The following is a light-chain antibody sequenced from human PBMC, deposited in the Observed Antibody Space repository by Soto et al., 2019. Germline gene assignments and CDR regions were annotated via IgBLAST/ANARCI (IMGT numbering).Light chain of an antibody. CDR3: NSYTSSSPKV. CDR2: DVS. CDR1: STNVGGYNY. J-gene: IGLJ1*01. Sequence: QSALTQPASVSGSPGQSVTISCTGTSTNVGGYNYVSWYQQQPGTAPKLMIYDVSNRPSGVSNRFSGSKSGNTASLTISGLQAEDDADYQCNSYTSSSPKVFGTGTKLTVL. V-gene: IGLV2-14*01.